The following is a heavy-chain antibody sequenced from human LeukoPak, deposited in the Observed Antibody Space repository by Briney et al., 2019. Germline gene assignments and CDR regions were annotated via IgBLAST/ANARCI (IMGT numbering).Heavy chain of an antibody. D-gene: IGHD6-13*01. J-gene: IGHJ4*02. Sequence: SETLSLTCTVSGYSMSSGYYWGWIRQPPERGLEWIGSMYHTGSTYYNPSLKSRVTISVDTSKNQFYLKLSSVTAADTAMYYCARQIYSSQPFDCWGQGTLVTVSS. CDR2: MYHTGST. CDR1: GYSMSSGYY. CDR3: ARQIYSSQPFDC. V-gene: IGHV4-38-2*02.